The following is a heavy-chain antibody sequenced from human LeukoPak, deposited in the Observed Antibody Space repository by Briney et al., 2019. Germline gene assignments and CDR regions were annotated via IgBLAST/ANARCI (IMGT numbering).Heavy chain of an antibody. CDR3: ARGLDDAFDI. Sequence: SETLSLTCTVSGGSISSYYWSWIRQPPGKGLEWIGEINHSGGTNYNPSLKSRVIISVDTSKNQFSLKLSSVTAADTAVYYCARGLDDAFDIWGQGTMVTVSS. CDR2: INHSGGT. J-gene: IGHJ3*02. V-gene: IGHV4-34*01. CDR1: GGSISSYY.